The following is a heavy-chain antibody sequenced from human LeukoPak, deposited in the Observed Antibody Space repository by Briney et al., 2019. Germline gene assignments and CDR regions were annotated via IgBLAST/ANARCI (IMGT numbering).Heavy chain of an antibody. J-gene: IGHJ4*02. CDR2: IKQDGSEK. D-gene: IGHD3-10*01. V-gene: IGHV3-7*03. CDR3: ARDQRVRGVTMD. Sequence: GGSLRLSCVASGFTFSIYTMSWVRQAPGKGLEWVANIKQDGSEKYYVDSVKGRFTISRDNAKNSLYLQMNSLRAEDTAVYYCARDQRVRGVTMDWGQGTLVTVSS. CDR1: GFTFSIYT.